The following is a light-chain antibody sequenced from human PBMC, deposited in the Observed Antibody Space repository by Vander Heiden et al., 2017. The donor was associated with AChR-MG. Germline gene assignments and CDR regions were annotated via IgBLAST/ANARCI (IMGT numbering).Light chain of an antibody. CDR3: QQYYSSPT. Sequence: DTVMTQSPDSLAVSLGERATIICKSRQSVLFRSHNKNYLAWYQQRPGQPPKLLIYWASTRESGVPDRFSGSGSGTDFTLTISSLQAEDVAVYYCQQYYSSPTFGQGTKVEIK. CDR1: QSVLFRSHNKNY. CDR2: WAS. J-gene: IGKJ1*01. V-gene: IGKV4-1*01.